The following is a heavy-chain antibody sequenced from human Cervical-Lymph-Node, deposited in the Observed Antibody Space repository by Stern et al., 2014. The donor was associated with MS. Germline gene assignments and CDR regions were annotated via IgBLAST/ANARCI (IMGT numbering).Heavy chain of an antibody. CDR1: GSSITTYY. CDR3: ARLNGDYSNYYFFYGIDV. CDR2: VYHSGST. V-gene: IGHV4-59*01. D-gene: IGHD4-17*01. Sequence: VQLVESGPGLVKPSETLSLTCTVSGSSITTYYLSWVRQPPGKGLEWIGYVYHSGSTKYNPSIKRRSTISVDTSNNQSVLKAMTVSGADAAIYYCARLNGDYSNYYFFYGIDVWGQGTTVTVSS. J-gene: IGHJ6*02.